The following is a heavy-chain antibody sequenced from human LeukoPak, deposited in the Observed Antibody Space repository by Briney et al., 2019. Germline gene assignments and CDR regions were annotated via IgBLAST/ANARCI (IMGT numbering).Heavy chain of an antibody. CDR2: IYYSGST. CDR1: GGSISSSSYY. CDR3: ARGTGGAFDI. J-gene: IGHJ3*02. D-gene: IGHD3/OR15-3a*01. Sequence: PSGTLSLTCTVSGGSISSSSYYWGWIRQPPGKGLEWIGSIYYSGSTYYNPSLKSRVTISVDTSKNQFSLKLSSVTAADTAVYYCARGTGGAFDIWGQGAMVTVSS. V-gene: IGHV4-39*07.